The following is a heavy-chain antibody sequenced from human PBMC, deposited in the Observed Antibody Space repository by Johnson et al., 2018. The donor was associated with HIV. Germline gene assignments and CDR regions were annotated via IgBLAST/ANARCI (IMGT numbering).Heavy chain of an antibody. Sequence: QVQLVESGGGVVQPGGSLRLSCAASGFTFSSYGMHWVRQAPGKGLEWVAVISYDGSNKYYADSVKGRFTIARDTSKNTLYLQMNSLRAEDTAVYYCAKDSSGSFVIPSGAFDIWGQGTMVTVSS. D-gene: IGHD1-26*01. CDR3: AKDSSGSFVIPSGAFDI. V-gene: IGHV3-30*18. J-gene: IGHJ3*02. CDR1: GFTFSSYG. CDR2: ISYDGSNK.